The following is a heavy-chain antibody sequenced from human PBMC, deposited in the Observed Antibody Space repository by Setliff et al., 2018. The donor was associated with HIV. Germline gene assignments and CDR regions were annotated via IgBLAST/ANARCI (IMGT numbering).Heavy chain of an antibody. D-gene: IGHD3-16*01. J-gene: IGHJ1*01. V-gene: IGHV1-18*01. CDR1: GYTFTSYG. CDR2: IGVYNGNT. Sequence: ASVKVSCKASGYTFTSYGISWVRQAPGQGLEWMGWIGVYNGNTGYAQKFQGRVTMTRDTSISTAYMELSSLRSDDPAVYYCARGFGGGSSARYFQHWGHGTLVTVSS. CDR3: ARGFGGGSSARYFQH.